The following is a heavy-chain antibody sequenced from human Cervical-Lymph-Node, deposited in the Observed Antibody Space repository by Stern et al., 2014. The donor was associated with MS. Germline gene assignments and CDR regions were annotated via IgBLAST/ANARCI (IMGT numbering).Heavy chain of an antibody. CDR1: GFTFSSYG. J-gene: IGHJ6*02. Sequence: QLVESGGGVVQPGRSLRLSCAASGFTFSSYGMHWVRQAPGKGLEWVAVIWYDGSNKYYADSVKGRFTISRDNSKNTLYLQMNSLRAEDTAVYYCARDYDSSGSYGMDVWGQGTTVTVSS. D-gene: IGHD6-19*01. V-gene: IGHV3-33*01. CDR2: IWYDGSNK. CDR3: ARDYDSSGSYGMDV.